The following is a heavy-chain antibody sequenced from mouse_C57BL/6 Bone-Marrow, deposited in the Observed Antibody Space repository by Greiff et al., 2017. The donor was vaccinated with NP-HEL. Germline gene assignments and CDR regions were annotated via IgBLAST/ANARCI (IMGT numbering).Heavy chain of an antibody. D-gene: IGHD1-1*01. CDR1: GYTFTDHT. J-gene: IGHJ2*01. Sequence: QVHVKQSDAELVKPGASVKISCKVSGYTFTDHTIHWMKQRPEQGLEWIGYIYPRDGSTKYNEKFKGKATLTADKSSSTAYMQLNRLTSEDSAVYFCARRRKITTVVAHVDYWGQGTTLTVSS. CDR3: ARRRKITTVVAHVDY. V-gene: IGHV1-78*01. CDR2: IYPRDGST.